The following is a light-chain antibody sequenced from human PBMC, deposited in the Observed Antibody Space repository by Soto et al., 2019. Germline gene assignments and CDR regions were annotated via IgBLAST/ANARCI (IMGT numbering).Light chain of an antibody. V-gene: IGKV3-20*01. J-gene: IGKJ1*01. CDR1: QSIPSSY. Sequence: EIVLTQSPGTLSLSPGDRATLSCRASQSIPSSYVACYQQKHGQAPRLLIYGASSRATGSADRFRGSGSGRDFSLTISRLEPEDFAVYYCHQYGSSVWTFGQGTKGDSK. CDR3: HQYGSSVWT. CDR2: GAS.